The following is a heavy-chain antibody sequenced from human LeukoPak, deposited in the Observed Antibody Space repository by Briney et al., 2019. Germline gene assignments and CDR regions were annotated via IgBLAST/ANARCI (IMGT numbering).Heavy chain of an antibody. CDR3: ARETEAAAAYWAFDI. V-gene: IGHV1-69*13. CDR2: IIPIFGTA. CDR1: GYTFTGYY. D-gene: IGHD6-13*01. Sequence: ASVKVSCKASGYTFTGYYMHWVRQAPGQGLEWMGGIIPIFGTANYAQKFQGRVTITADESTSTAYMELSSLRSEDTAVYYCARETEAAAAYWAFDIWGQGTMVTVSS. J-gene: IGHJ3*02.